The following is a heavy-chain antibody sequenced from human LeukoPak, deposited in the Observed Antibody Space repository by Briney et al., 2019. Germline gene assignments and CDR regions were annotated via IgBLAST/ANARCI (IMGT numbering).Heavy chain of an antibody. CDR3: ARDVTSDGSGINGMDV. V-gene: IGHV1-2*02. D-gene: IGHD3-10*01. J-gene: IGHJ6*02. CDR2: INPNTAGT. Sequence: GASVKVSCKASGYTFTGYHIHWVRQAPGQGLEWIGWINPNTAGTSYAQKFQGRVTMTRDTSTSTVYMELSSLRSEDTAVYYCARDVTSDGSGINGMDVWGQGTTVTVSS. CDR1: GYTFTGYH.